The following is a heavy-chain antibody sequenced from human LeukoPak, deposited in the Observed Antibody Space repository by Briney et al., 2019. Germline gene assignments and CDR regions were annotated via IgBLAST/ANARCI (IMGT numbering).Heavy chain of an antibody. V-gene: IGHV1-69*05. CDR1: GGTFSSYA. J-gene: IGHJ4*02. CDR3: ASPYSSSSYSIDY. D-gene: IGHD6-13*01. CDR2: IIPIFGTA. Sequence: ASVKVSCKASGGTFSSYAISWVRQAPGQGLEWMGGIIPIFGTANYAQKFQGRVTITTDESTSTAYMELSSLRSEDTAVYYCASPYSSSSYSIDYWGQGTLVTVSS.